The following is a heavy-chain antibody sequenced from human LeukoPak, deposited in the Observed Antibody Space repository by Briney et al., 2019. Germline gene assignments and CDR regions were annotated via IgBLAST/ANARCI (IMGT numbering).Heavy chain of an antibody. CDR3: ARVHAGQQPTDY. CDR2: INHSGST. CDR1: GGSFSGYY. Sequence: SETLSLTCAVYGGSFSGYYWSWIRQPPGKGLEWIGEINHSGSTNYNPSLKSRVTISVDTSKNQFSLKLSSVTAADTAVYYCARVHAGQQPTDYWGQGTLVTVSS. D-gene: IGHD6-13*01. V-gene: IGHV4-34*01. J-gene: IGHJ4*02.